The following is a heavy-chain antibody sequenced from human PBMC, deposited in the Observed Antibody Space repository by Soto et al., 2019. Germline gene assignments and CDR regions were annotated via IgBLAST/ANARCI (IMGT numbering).Heavy chain of an antibody. V-gene: IGHV3-23*01. CDR2: ISASGGST. Sequence: PGGSLRLSCAASEFTFTNYAMNWVRQAPGKGLEWVSSISASGGSTYYADSVKGRFTISRDNSKNTLDLQMNSLRVEDTAVYYCAKEHSSSWYGYFDYWGQGAPVTVSS. CDR3: AKEHSSSWYGYFDY. J-gene: IGHJ4*02. CDR1: EFTFTNYA. D-gene: IGHD6-13*01.